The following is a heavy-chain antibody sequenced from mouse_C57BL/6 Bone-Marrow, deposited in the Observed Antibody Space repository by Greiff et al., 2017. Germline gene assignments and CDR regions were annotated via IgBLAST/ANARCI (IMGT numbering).Heavy chain of an antibody. Sequence: QVQLQQSGAELARPGASVKLSCKASGYTFTSYGISWVKQRTGQGLEWIGEIYPRSGNTYYNENVKGKATLTADKSYSTAYMELRSLTSEDSAVYFCAITTVVAFSKYFDYWGQGTTLTVSS. CDR3: AITTVVAFSKYFDY. J-gene: IGHJ2*01. D-gene: IGHD1-1*01. CDR1: GYTFTSYG. V-gene: IGHV1-81*01. CDR2: IYPRSGNT.